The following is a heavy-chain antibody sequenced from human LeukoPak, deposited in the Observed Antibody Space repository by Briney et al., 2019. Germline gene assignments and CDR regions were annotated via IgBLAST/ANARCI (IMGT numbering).Heavy chain of an antibody. Sequence: GGSLRLSCAASGFTFSSYSMNWVRQAPGKGLEWISYIRSNSDTIYYADSVKGRFTISRDNAENSLYLQMSSLRAEDTAVYYCARDPRYSGYDYFDYWGQGTLVTVSS. V-gene: IGHV3-48*01. CDR3: ARDPRYSGYDYFDY. J-gene: IGHJ4*02. CDR2: IRSNSDTI. CDR1: GFTFSSYS. D-gene: IGHD5-12*01.